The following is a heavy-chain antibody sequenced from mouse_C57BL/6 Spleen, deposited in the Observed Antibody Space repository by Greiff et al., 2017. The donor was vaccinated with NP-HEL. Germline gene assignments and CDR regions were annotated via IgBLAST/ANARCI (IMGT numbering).Heavy chain of an antibody. CDR3: ARNYYGSSYVPYYYAMDY. CDR1: GFTFSDYG. Sequence: EVQGVESGGGLVKPGGSLKLSCAASGFTFSDYGMHWVRQAPEKGLEWVAYISSGSSTIYYADTVKGRFTISRDNAKNTLFLQMTSLRSEDTAMYYCARNYYGSSYVPYYYAMDYWGQGTSVTVSS. J-gene: IGHJ4*01. D-gene: IGHD1-1*01. V-gene: IGHV5-17*01. CDR2: ISSGSSTI.